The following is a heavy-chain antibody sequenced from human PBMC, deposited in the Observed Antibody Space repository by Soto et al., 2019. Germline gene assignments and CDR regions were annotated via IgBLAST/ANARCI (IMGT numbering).Heavy chain of an antibody. CDR2: MYYSGGS. V-gene: IGHV4-39*01. J-gene: IGHJ4*02. CDR1: GGSISSSNHY. Sequence: QLQLQESGPGLVKPSETLSLTCSVSGGSISSSNHYWGWIRQPPGKGLEWIGSMYYSGGSYYNPSLKSRVTISVDTSKNQFSLNLTSMTAADTAVFYCARHSPDSSGGLNRYVDSWGQGTLVTVSS. CDR3: ARHSPDSSGGLNRYVDS. D-gene: IGHD3-22*01.